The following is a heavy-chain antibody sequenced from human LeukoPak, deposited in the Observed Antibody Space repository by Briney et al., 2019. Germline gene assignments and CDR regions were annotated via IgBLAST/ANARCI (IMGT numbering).Heavy chain of an antibody. V-gene: IGHV1-69*13. CDR3: ATRGQEAAAGTVYYYYYYGMGV. D-gene: IGHD6-13*01. J-gene: IGHJ6*02. CDR1: GGTFSSYA. Sequence: SVKVSCKASGGTFSSYAISWVRQAPGQGLEWMGGIIPIFGTANYAQKFQGRVTITADESTSTAYMELSSLRSEDTAVYYCATRGQEAAAGTVYYYYYYGMGVWGQGTTVTVSS. CDR2: IIPIFGTA.